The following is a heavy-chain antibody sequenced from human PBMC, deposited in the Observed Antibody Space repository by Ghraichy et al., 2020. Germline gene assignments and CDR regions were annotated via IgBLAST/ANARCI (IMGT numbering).Heavy chain of an antibody. D-gene: IGHD5-18*01. CDR1: GGSISSSSYY. CDR3: ASGPKVYSYGSDAFDI. V-gene: IGHV4-39*01. CDR2: IYYSGST. Sequence: SETLSLTCTVSGGSISSSSYYWGWIRQPPGKGLEWIGSIYYSGSTYYNPSLKSRVTISVDTSKNQFSLKLSSVTAADTAVYYCASGPKVYSYGSDAFDIWGQGTMVTVSS. J-gene: IGHJ3*02.